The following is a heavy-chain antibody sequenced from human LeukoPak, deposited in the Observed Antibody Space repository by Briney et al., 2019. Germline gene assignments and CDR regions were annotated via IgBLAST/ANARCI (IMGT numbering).Heavy chain of an antibody. CDR1: GFTFSSYA. V-gene: IGHV3-23*01. J-gene: IGHJ4*02. Sequence: GGSLRLSCAASGFTFSSYAMSWGRQAPGKGLEWVSAISGSGGSTYYADSVKGRFTISRDNSKNTLYLQMNSLRAEDTAVYYCAKEAYDSSGYYYVQGDYFDYWGQGTLVTVSS. CDR2: ISGSGGST. CDR3: AKEAYDSSGYYYVQGDYFDY. D-gene: IGHD3-22*01.